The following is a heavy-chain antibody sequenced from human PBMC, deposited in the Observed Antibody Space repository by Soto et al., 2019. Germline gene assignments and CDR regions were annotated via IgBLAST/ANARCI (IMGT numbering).Heavy chain of an antibody. CDR3: ARHELQYDILTGSGLNY. Sequence: GESLKISCKGSGYSFTSYWIGWVRQMPGKGLEWMGIIYPGDSDTSYSPSFQGQVTISADKSISTAYLQWSSLKASDTAMYYCARHELQYDILTGSGLNYWGQGTLVTVSS. D-gene: IGHD3-9*01. CDR2: IYPGDSDT. V-gene: IGHV5-51*01. J-gene: IGHJ4*02. CDR1: GYSFTSYW.